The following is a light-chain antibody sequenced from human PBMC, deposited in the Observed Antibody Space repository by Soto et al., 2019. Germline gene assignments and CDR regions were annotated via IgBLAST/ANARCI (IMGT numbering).Light chain of an antibody. CDR1: SSDVGGYNY. CDR3: SSYTRSSTLHV. Sequence: QSVLTQPASVSGSPGQSITISCTGTSSDVGGYNYVSWYQQHPGKAPKLIIYDVRHRPSGVSDRFSGSKSGNTASLTISGLQAEDEADYYCSSYTRSSTLHVFGTGTKVTVL. J-gene: IGLJ1*01. CDR2: DVR. V-gene: IGLV2-14*01.